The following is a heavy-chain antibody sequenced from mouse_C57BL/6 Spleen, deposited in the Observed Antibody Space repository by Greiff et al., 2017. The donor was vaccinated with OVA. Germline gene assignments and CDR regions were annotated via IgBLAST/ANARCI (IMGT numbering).Heavy chain of an antibody. CDR1: GYTFTDYY. CDR3: ARSNEGFDY. J-gene: IGHJ2*01. V-gene: IGHV1-26*01. Sequence: EVQLQQSGPELVKPGASVKISCKASGYTFTDYYMNWVKQSHGKSLEWIGDINPNNGGTSYNQKFKGKATLTVDKSSSTAYMELRSLTSEDSAVYYCARSNEGFDYWGQGTTLTVSS. CDR2: INPNNGGT.